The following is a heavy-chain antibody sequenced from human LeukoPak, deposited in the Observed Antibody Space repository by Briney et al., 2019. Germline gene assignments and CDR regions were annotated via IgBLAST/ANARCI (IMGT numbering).Heavy chain of an antibody. J-gene: IGHJ5*02. Sequence: GASVKVSCKASGYTFTSYGISWVRQAPGQGLEWMGWISAYNGNTNYAQKLQGRVTMTTDTSTSTAYMELRSLRSDDTAVYYCARDFLAWNIAAAGTRRPGWFDPWGQGTLVTVSS. CDR3: ARDFLAWNIAAAGTRRPGWFDP. V-gene: IGHV1-18*01. CDR2: ISAYNGNT. D-gene: IGHD6-13*01. CDR1: GYTFTSYG.